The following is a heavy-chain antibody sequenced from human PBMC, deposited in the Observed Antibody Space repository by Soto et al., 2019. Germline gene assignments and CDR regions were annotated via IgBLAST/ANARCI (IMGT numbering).Heavy chain of an antibody. V-gene: IGHV4-59*01. J-gene: IGHJ4*02. CDR1: GGPISSNY. D-gene: IGHD4-17*01. CDR3: ARSYGDYSHFDY. CDR2: ISNSGGT. Sequence: QVQLQESGPGLVKPSETLSLTCNVSGGPISSNYWSWIRQPPGKGLEWIGYISNSGGTNYSPSLKSRVTISIDTSKNQFSLELTSVTAADAAMYYCARSYGDYSHFDYWGQGTLVTVSS.